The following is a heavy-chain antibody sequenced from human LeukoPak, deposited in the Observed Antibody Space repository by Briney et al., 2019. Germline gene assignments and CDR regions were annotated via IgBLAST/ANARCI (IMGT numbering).Heavy chain of an antibody. CDR3: ARVYDYGFD. D-gene: IGHD4/OR15-4a*01. CDR1: GFTFTKYW. Sequence: GGSLRLSCAASGFTFTKYWMHWVRQAPGKGLMWVSHISNDGSTTNYADSVKGRFTISRDNAKNTLYLQMNGLRVEDPAVYYCARVYDYGFDWGQGTLVTVSS. CDR2: ISNDGSTT. V-gene: IGHV3-74*01. J-gene: IGHJ4*02.